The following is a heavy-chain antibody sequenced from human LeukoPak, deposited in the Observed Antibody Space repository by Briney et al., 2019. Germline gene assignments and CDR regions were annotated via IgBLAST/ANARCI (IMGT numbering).Heavy chain of an antibody. CDR3: ARDSRYCSSTSCSYNWFDP. J-gene: IGHJ5*02. CDR1: GASISSYY. Sequence: SETLSLTCTVSGASISSYYWNWIRQPPGKGLEWIGYIYYSGSTNYNPSLKSRVTISVDTSKNQFSLKLSSVTAADTAVYYCARDSRYCSSTSCSYNWFDPWGQGTLVTVSS. CDR2: IYYSGST. D-gene: IGHD2-2*01. V-gene: IGHV4-59*01.